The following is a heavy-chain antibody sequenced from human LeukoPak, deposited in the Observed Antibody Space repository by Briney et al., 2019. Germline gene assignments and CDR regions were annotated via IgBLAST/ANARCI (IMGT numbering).Heavy chain of an antibody. D-gene: IGHD3-10*01. V-gene: IGHV3-21*01. CDR2: ISSSSSYT. CDR3: ANARFGETDY. J-gene: IGHJ4*02. Sequence: PGGSLRLSCAASGFTFSSYAMHWVRQAPGKGLEWVSSISSSSSYTYYADSVKGRFTISRDNSKNTLYLQMNSLRAEDTAVYYCANARFGETDYWGQGTLVTVSS. CDR1: GFTFSSYA.